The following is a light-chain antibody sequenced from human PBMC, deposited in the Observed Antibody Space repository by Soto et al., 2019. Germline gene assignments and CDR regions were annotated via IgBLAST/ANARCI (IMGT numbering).Light chain of an antibody. J-gene: IGKJ1*01. CDR1: QSISSW. Sequence: DIQMTQSPSTLSASVGDRVTITCRASQSISSWLAWYQQKPGKAPKLLIYDASTLEGGVPSRFSGGGSGAEFTLTIRSLQPDDVATYYCQQYSSYPKTFGQGTKVDIK. CDR3: QQYSSYPKT. CDR2: DAS. V-gene: IGKV1-5*01.